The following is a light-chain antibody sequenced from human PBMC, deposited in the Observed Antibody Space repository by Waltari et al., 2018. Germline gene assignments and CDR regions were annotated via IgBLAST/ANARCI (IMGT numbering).Light chain of an antibody. CDR1: SSDVGGYNY. V-gene: IGLV2-14*01. CDR3: SSYKATSSFYV. Sequence: QSALTQPASVSGSPGQSITISCTGTSSDVGGYNYVSWYQQHPGKAPKPMIYEVSKRPPGVSNRVSGSKSGNTASLTISGLQIEDEADYYCSSYKATSSFYVFAAATKVTVL. J-gene: IGLJ1*01. CDR2: EVS.